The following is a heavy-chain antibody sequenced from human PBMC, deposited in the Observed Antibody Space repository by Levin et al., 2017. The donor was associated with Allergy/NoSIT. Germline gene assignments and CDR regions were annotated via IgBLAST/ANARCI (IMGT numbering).Heavy chain of an antibody. V-gene: IGHV4-39*01. CDR1: GVSMSSSPYY. CDR3: ARHDDDYNGVNWFDP. Sequence: PSETLSLTCTVSGVSMSSSPYYWGWIRQSPGKGLEWLATIYYSGTTYYNPSLKSRLTISVNLSENQFSLKLTSVTAADTAVYYCARHDDDYNGVNWFDPWGQGILVTVSS. J-gene: IGHJ5*02. CDR2: IYYSGTT. D-gene: IGHD5-24*01.